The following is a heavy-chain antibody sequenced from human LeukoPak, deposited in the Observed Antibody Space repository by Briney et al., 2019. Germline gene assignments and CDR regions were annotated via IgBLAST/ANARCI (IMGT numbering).Heavy chain of an antibody. D-gene: IGHD6-13*01. CDR2: MYHSGST. J-gene: IGHJ5*02. CDR1: NYSISTDYY. CDR3: ASLYPGIAAAGTNWFDP. V-gene: IGHV4-38-2*02. Sequence: SETLSLTCTVSNYSISTDYYWGWIRQPPGKGLEWIGTMYHSGSTYYNPSLKSRVTISVDTSKTQFSLKLSSVTAADTAVYYCASLYPGIAAAGTNWFDPWGQGTLVTVSS.